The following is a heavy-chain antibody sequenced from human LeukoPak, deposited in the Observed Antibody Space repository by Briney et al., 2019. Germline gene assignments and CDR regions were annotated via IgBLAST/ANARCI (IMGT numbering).Heavy chain of an antibody. CDR1: GFTFSSYS. D-gene: IGHD5-24*01. CDR3: ASRDGYNLDY. Sequence: SGGSLRLSCAASGFTFSSYSMNWVRQAPGKGLEWVSYISSSSSTIYCADSVKGRFTISRDNAKNSLYLQMSSLRAEDTAVYYCASRDGYNLDYWGQGTLVTVSS. J-gene: IGHJ4*02. V-gene: IGHV3-48*01. CDR2: ISSSSSTI.